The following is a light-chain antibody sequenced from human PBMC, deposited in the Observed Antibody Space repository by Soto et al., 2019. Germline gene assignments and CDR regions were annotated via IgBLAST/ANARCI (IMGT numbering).Light chain of an antibody. CDR3: QQYNSYSQT. CDR1: QSISSR. Sequence: DIPMTQSPFSLSASVGDRGTLTCPASQSISSRLAWYQQKPGKAPKLLIFDASILETGVPSRFSGSGSGTEFTLTSSSLQPDDFATYYCQQYNSYSQTFGQGTKVDIK. V-gene: IGKV1-5*01. CDR2: DAS. J-gene: IGKJ1*01.